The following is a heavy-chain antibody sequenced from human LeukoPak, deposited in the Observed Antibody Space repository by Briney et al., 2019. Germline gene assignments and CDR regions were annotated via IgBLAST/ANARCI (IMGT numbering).Heavy chain of an antibody. CDR2: MYYSGRT. D-gene: IGHD1-26*01. CDR1: GGSMTSYY. Sequence: SETLSLTCTVSGGSMTSYYWTWIRQSPGQGLEWIGYMYYSGRTNYNPSLKSRVTISVDTSNNQFSLKLTSVTAADMAVYFCARQFLVGSTFHAFDLWGQGTRVTVSS. J-gene: IGHJ3*01. V-gene: IGHV4-59*08. CDR3: ARQFLVGSTFHAFDL.